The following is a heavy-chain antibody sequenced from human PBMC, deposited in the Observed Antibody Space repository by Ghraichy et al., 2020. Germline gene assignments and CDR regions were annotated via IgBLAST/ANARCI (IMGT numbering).Heavy chain of an antibody. CDR3: ARGGDSAMGD. J-gene: IGHJ1*01. Sequence: GGSLRLSCVTSGFGFKNSWLNWVRHAPGKGLVWVSHIYSYGSIINYTGSVKGRFTISTDNARNTLYLQMNSLRVEDTGIYYCARGGDSAMGDWGQGTLVTGSS. CDR2: IYSYGSII. D-gene: IGHD2-21*02. CDR1: GFGFKNSW. V-gene: IGHV3-74*01.